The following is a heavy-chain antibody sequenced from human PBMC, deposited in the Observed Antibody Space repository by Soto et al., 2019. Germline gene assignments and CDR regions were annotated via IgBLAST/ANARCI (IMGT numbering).Heavy chain of an antibody. CDR3: ARVRGSSTSCYNY. J-gene: IGHJ4*02. CDR1: GFTFSSYW. Sequence: ESGGGLVQPGGSLRLSCAASGFTFSSYWMSWVRQAPGKGLEWVANIKQDGSEKYYVDSVKGRFTISRDNAKNSLYLQMNSLRAEDTAVYYCARVRGSSTSCYNYWGQGTLVTVSS. V-gene: IGHV3-7*05. CDR2: IKQDGSEK. D-gene: IGHD2-2*02.